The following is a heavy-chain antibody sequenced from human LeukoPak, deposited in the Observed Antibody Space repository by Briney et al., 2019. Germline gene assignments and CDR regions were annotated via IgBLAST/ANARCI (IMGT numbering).Heavy chain of an antibody. CDR1: GFTFSNAW. J-gene: IGHJ4*02. V-gene: IGHV3-15*01. D-gene: IGHD3-16*02. Sequence: PGGSLRLSCAASGFTFSNAWMSWVRQAPGKGLEWVGRIKRKTDGGTTDYAAPVKGRFTISRDDSKNTLYLQMNSLKTEDTAVYYCTTLSMLMFGGVLVCGWGQGTLVTVSS. CDR2: IKRKTDGGTT. CDR3: TTLSMLMFGGVLVCG.